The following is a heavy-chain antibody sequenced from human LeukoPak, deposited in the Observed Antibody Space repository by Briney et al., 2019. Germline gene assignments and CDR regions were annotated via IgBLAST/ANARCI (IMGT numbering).Heavy chain of an antibody. D-gene: IGHD4-17*01. CDR1: GDSMRSYY. Sequence: SETLSLTCTVSGDSMRSYYRSWIRQPPGKGLEWIGYMYYNVRTNYNPSLKSRVTMSVDTPRNQFSLNLTSVTAADTAVYYCARMGNPSTVTTDYWGQGTLVTVSS. CDR2: MYYNVRT. CDR3: ARMGNPSTVTTDY. J-gene: IGHJ4*02. V-gene: IGHV4-59*08.